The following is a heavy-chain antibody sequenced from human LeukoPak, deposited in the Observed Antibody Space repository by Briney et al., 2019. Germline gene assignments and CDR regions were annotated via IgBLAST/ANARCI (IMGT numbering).Heavy chain of an antibody. V-gene: IGHV4-61*01. CDR1: GGSFSSGSYY. CDR3: ARDLAVAANGFDY. J-gene: IGHJ4*02. CDR2: IYYSGST. Sequence: SETLSLTCTVSGGSFSSGSYYWSWIRQPPGKGLEWIGYIYYSGSTNYNPSLKSRVTISVDTSKNQFSLKLSSVTAADTAVYYCARDLAVAANGFDYWGQGTLVTVSS. D-gene: IGHD6-19*01.